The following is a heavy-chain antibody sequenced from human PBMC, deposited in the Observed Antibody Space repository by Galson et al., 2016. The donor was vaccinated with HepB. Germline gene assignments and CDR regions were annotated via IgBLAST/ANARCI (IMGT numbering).Heavy chain of an antibody. Sequence: SLRLSCAASGFTFSSYWMHWVRQVPGKGLVWVSRINSDASSTRYADPVKGRFTISRDNSKNTLYLQMNSLRAEDTAVYYCAKVEYGDYVEYFQHWGQGTLVTVSS. V-gene: IGHV3-74*01. CDR2: INSDASST. CDR1: GFTFSSYW. J-gene: IGHJ1*01. D-gene: IGHD4-17*01. CDR3: AKVEYGDYVEYFQH.